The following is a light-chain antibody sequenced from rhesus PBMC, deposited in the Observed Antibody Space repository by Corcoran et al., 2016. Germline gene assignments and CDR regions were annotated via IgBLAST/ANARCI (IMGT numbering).Light chain of an antibody. J-gene: IGKJ2*01. V-gene: IGKV3-42*03. CDR3: HQYYNFPYT. CDR1: QSVSNS. Sequence: EVVMTQSPATLSLSPGERATLSCRASQSVSNSLAWSQQKPRQTPRLLVYGATSRATDTPDRFSGIASGTDFTLTISSLEPEYFAFYYCHQYYNFPYTFGQGTKVE. CDR2: GAT.